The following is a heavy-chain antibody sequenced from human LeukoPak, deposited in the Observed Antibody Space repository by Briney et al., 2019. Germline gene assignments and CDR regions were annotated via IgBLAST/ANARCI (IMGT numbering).Heavy chain of an antibody. Sequence: VASVKVSCKASGYTFTRYAINWLRQAPGQGLEWMGWINMYTANPAYAQGFTERFVFSLGTSVTTAYLQISNLKTEDTAVYYCARHDNDDDFDYWGQGTLVTVSS. J-gene: IGHJ4*02. D-gene: IGHD3-16*01. CDR1: GYTFTRYA. V-gene: IGHV7-4-1*02. CDR2: INMYTANP. CDR3: ARHDNDDDFDY.